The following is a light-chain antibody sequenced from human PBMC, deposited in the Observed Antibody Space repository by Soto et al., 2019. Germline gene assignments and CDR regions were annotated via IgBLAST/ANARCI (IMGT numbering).Light chain of an antibody. CDR2: DAS. J-gene: IGKJ4*01. CDR3: QQRSHWPRT. Sequence: VLTQSPATLSLSPGERATLSCRASQSVSSYIAWYQQRPGQAPRLLIYDASNRATGIPARFSGTWSGTDFTLTISSLEPEDFAAYYCQQRSHWPRTFGGGTKVDIK. CDR1: QSVSSY. V-gene: IGKV3-11*01.